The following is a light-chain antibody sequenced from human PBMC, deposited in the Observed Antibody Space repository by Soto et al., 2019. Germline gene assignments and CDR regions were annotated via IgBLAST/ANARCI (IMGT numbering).Light chain of an antibody. CDR1: QSVSSN. CDR2: DAS. V-gene: IGKV3-11*01. Sequence: EIVLIQSPATLSLSPGERATLSCRASQSVSSNLAWYQQNPGQAPRLLIFDASSRAAGIPARFSGSGSGTDFTLTISSLDPEDFAVYYCQQFGVSPTFGGGTKVDIK. CDR3: QQFGVSPT. J-gene: IGKJ4*01.